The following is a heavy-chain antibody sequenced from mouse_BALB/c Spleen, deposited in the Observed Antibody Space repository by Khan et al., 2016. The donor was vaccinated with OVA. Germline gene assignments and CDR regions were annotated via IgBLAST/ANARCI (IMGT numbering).Heavy chain of an antibody. D-gene: IGHD2-14*01. J-gene: IGHJ3*01. Sequence: QVQLKQSGPGLVLPSQTLSITCTVSGFSLTTYGIHWVRQSPGKGLEWLGVIWSDGTTDFNAAFISRMSISKDNSTCHVFFKVNSLQPDDTARYYCSRNSFRYDFTYWGQGTLVTVSA. V-gene: IGHV2-2*01. CDR2: IWSDGTT. CDR3: SRNSFRYDFTY. CDR1: GFSLTTYG.